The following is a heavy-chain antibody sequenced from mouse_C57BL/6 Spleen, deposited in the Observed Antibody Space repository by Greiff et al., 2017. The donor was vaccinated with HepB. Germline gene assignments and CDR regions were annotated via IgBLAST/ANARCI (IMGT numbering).Heavy chain of an antibody. CDR3: ARLEATLPFDY. Sequence: QVQLQQPGAELVRPGTSVKLSCKASGYTFTSYWMHWVKQRPGQGLEWIGVIDPSDSYTNYNQKFKGKATLTVDTSSSTAYMQLSSLTSEDSAVYYCARLEATLPFDYWGQGTTLTVSS. V-gene: IGHV1-59*01. CDR1: GYTFTSYW. J-gene: IGHJ2*01. D-gene: IGHD1-1*02. CDR2: IDPSDSYT.